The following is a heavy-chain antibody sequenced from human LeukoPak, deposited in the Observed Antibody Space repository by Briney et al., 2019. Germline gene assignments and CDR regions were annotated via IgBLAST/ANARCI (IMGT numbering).Heavy chain of an antibody. V-gene: IGHV4-39*01. CDR3: ARHSYYYDSSDFYYFFDY. CDR2: IYYSGST. J-gene: IGHJ4*02. D-gene: IGHD3-22*01. Sequence: SETLSLNCTVYGGSISSPSYYWGWIRQPPGKGLEWIGSIYYSGSTYYNPSLKSRVTISVDKSKNQFSPKLGSVTAADTAVYYCARHSYYYDSSDFYYFFDYWGQGTLVTVSS. CDR1: GGSISSPSYY.